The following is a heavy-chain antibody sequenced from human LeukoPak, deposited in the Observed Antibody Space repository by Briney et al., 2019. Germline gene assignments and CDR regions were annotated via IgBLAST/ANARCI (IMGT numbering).Heavy chain of an antibody. V-gene: IGHV3-9*01. D-gene: IGHD4-11*01. CDR1: GFTFDDYA. Sequence: GRSLRLSCAASGFTFDDYAMHWVRQAPGKGLEWVSGISWNSGSIGYADSVEGRFTISRDNAKNSLYLRMNSLRAEDTALYYCAKGNDYSNLNWFDPWGQGTLVTVSS. CDR2: ISWNSGSI. CDR3: AKGNDYSNLNWFDP. J-gene: IGHJ5*02.